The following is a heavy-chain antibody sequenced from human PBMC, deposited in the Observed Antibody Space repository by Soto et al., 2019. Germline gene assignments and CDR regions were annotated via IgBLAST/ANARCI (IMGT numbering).Heavy chain of an antibody. J-gene: IGHJ6*02. CDR3: ARSQGSSTSLEIYYYYYYGMDV. CDR1: GGTFGSYA. D-gene: IGHD2-2*01. Sequence: SVKVSCKASGGTFGSYAISWVRQAPGQGLEWMGGIIPIPGTANYAQKFRGRVTIAADESTSTAYMELSSLRSEDTAVYYCARSQGSSTSLEIYYYYYYGMDVWGQGTTVTVSS. V-gene: IGHV1-69*13. CDR2: IIPIPGTA.